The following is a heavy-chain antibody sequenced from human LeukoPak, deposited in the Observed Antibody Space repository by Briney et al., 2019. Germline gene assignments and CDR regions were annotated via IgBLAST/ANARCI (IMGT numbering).Heavy chain of an antibody. CDR2: ISSSGSTI. CDR1: GFTFSSYW. D-gene: IGHD3-10*01. J-gene: IGHJ4*02. Sequence: GGSLRLSCAASGFTFSSYWMNWVRQAPGKGLEWVSYISSSGSTIYYADSVKGRFTISRDNAKNSLYLQMNSLRAEDTAVYYCARFTRSASYEVYWGQGTLVTVSS. CDR3: ARFTRSASYEVY. V-gene: IGHV3-48*04.